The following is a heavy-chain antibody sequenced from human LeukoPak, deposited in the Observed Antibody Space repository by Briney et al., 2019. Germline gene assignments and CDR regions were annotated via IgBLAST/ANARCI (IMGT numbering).Heavy chain of an antibody. Sequence: SGGSLRLSCAASGFSFSNYWMTWVRQAPGKGLEWVANIKQDASEKYYVDSVNGRFTISRDNAQNSFYLQMNSLRAEDTAVYYCARDRGSTGYGLYDYWGQGTLVTVSS. J-gene: IGHJ4*02. D-gene: IGHD5-12*01. V-gene: IGHV3-7*01. CDR2: IKQDASEK. CDR3: ARDRGSTGYGLYDY. CDR1: GFSFSNYW.